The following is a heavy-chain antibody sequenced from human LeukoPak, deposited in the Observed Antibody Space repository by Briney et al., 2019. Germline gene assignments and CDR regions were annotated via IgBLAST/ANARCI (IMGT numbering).Heavy chain of an antibody. CDR1: GYTFTGYY. CDR2: INPNSGGT. J-gene: IGHJ3*02. CDR3: ARAVQLERRLNDAFDI. D-gene: IGHD1-1*01. V-gene: IGHV1-2*02. Sequence: ASVKVSCKASGYTFTGYYMHWVRQAPGQGLEWMGWINPNSGGTNYAQKFQGRVTMTRDTSISTAYMELSRLRSDDTAVYYCARAVQLERRLNDAFDIWGQGTMVTVSS.